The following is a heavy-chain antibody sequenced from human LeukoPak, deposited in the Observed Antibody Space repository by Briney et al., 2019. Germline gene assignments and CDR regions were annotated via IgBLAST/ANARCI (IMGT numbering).Heavy chain of an antibody. CDR1: GFTVSSKY. CDR2: IYSGGST. J-gene: IGHJ4*02. D-gene: IGHD5-24*01. Sequence: GGSLTLSCAASGFTVSSKYMSWVRQAPGEGLEWVSVIYSGGSTYYADPVKGRFTISRDNSKNTVYLQMNSLRAEDTAVYYCARESSGWLQLFDYWGQGTLVTVSS. V-gene: IGHV3-66*01. CDR3: ARESSGWLQLFDY.